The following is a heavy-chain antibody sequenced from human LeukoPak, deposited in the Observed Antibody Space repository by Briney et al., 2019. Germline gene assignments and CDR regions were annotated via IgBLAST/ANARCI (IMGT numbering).Heavy chain of an antibody. CDR2: ISYDGSNK. CDR1: GLTSRTYG. D-gene: IGHD4/OR15-4a*01. Sequence: GGSLGPSCAAPGLTSRTYGMHWVGQAPGKGLEWVAVISYDGSNKFYADSVKGRFTISRDTSKNTLYLQMNSLRGEDTALYFCANEVRPNDYWGQGTLVTVSS. J-gene: IGHJ4*02. V-gene: IGHV3-30*18. CDR3: ANEVRPNDY.